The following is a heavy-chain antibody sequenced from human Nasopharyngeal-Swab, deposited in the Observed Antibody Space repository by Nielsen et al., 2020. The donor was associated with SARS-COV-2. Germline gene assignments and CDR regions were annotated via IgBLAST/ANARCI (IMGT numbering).Heavy chain of an antibody. Sequence: SETLSLTCTVSGGSISSSSYYWGWIRQPPGKGLEWTGSIYYSGSTYYNPSLKSRVTISVDTSKNQFSLKLSSVTAADTAVYYCARQPIAYYYGSGSYCSPFDPWGQGTLVTVSS. CDR1: GGSISSSSYY. D-gene: IGHD3-10*01. CDR2: IYYSGST. CDR3: ARQPIAYYYGSGSYCSPFDP. V-gene: IGHV4-39*01. J-gene: IGHJ5*02.